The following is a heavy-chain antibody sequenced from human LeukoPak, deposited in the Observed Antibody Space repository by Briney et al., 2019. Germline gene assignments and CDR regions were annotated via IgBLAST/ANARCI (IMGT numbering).Heavy chain of an antibody. Sequence: PSETLSLTCTVSGGSVSSGSYYWSWIRQPPGKGLEWIGYIYYSGSTNYNPSLKSRVTISVDTSKNQFSLKLSSVTAADTAVYYCARVRSPARRGSFINWFDPWGQGTLVTVSS. J-gene: IGHJ5*02. D-gene: IGHD1-26*01. CDR1: GGSVSSGSYY. CDR2: IYYSGST. V-gene: IGHV4-61*01. CDR3: ARVRSPARRGSFINWFDP.